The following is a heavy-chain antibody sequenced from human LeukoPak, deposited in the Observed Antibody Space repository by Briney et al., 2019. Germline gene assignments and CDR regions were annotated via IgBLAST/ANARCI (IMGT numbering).Heavy chain of an antibody. CDR2: MYSGGDT. Sequence: GGSLRLSCAASGFTISSTYINWVRQSPGKGPEWVSIMYSGGDTYYADAVKGRFTISRDNSKNTVHLQMNSLRGEDTAVYYCAGGTIGAFHFGFWGQGTLVTVSS. J-gene: IGHJ4*02. CDR1: GFTISSTY. D-gene: IGHD2-8*01. CDR3: AGGTIGAFHFGF. V-gene: IGHV3-53*01.